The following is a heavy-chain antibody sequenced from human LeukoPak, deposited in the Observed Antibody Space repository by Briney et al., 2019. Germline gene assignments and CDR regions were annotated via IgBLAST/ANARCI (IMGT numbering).Heavy chain of an antibody. V-gene: IGHV4-34*01. CDR1: GGSFSGYY. CDR3: AKDGGATVVTRPFDY. D-gene: IGHD4-23*01. J-gene: IGHJ4*02. CDR2: INHSGST. Sequence: PSETLSLTCAVYGGSFSGYYWSWLRQPPGKGLEWIGEINHSGSTNYNPSLKSRVTISVDTSKNQFSLKLSSVTAADTAVYYCAKDGGATVVTRPFDYWGQGTLVTVSS.